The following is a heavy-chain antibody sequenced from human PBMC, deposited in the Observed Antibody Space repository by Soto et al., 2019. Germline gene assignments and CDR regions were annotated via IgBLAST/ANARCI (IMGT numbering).Heavy chain of an antibody. J-gene: IGHJ6*02. V-gene: IGHV1-46*01. CDR3: ARDGPPTTTGVGPEYTMDV. Sequence: QMQLVQSGAEVKKPGASVKVSCQASGYTFTSNQMHWVRQAPGQGLEWMGMINPSGGRTTYAQRFQGRVMMTRDTSTSTIYMELSSLRSEDTAMYYCARDGPPTTTGVGPEYTMDVWGQGTTVTVS. D-gene: IGHD3-3*01. CDR1: GYTFTSNQ. CDR2: INPSGGRT.